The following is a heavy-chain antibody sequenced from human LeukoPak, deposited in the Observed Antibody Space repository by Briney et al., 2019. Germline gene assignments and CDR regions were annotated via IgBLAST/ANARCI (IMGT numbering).Heavy chain of an antibody. Sequence: PEASVKVSCKASGYTFTGYYMHWVRQAPGQGLEWMGIINPSRGSTSQAQTFQGRVTMTRDMSTSTVSMELSSLRSEDTAVYYCARDGGDGYKANWFDTWGQGTLVTVSS. D-gene: IGHD5-24*01. CDR3: ARDGGDGYKANWFDT. CDR2: INPSRGST. V-gene: IGHV1-46*01. CDR1: GYTFTGYY. J-gene: IGHJ5*02.